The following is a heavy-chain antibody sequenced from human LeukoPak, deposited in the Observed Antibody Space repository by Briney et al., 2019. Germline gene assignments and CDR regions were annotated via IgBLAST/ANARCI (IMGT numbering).Heavy chain of an antibody. Sequence: ASVKVSCKASGYTFTSYAMNWVRQAPGQGLEWMGWINTNTGNPTYAQGFTGRFVFSLDTSVSTAYLQISSLKAEDTAVYYCARDFPGGGYSYYYYMDVWGKGTTVTVSS. V-gene: IGHV7-4-1*02. CDR2: INTNTGNP. CDR3: ARDFPGGGYSYYYYMDV. CDR1: GYTFTSYA. J-gene: IGHJ6*03. D-gene: IGHD1-26*01.